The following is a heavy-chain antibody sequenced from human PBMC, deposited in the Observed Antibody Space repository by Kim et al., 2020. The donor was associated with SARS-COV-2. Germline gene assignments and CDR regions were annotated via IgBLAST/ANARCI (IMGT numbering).Heavy chain of an antibody. D-gene: IGHD6-19*01. Sequence: ASVKVSCKASGYTFTSFAITWVRQTPGQGLEWLGWIIAMIGNTSYPQNFQGRVTMTTDTNSQIAFMELRNLQSEDTAVYYCARERGVLIALAGSYVDNWGEETPRTASS. V-gene: IGHV1-18*01. J-gene: IGHJ4*02. CDR1: GYTFTSFA. CDR3: ARERGVLIALAGSYVDN. CDR2: IIAMIGNT.